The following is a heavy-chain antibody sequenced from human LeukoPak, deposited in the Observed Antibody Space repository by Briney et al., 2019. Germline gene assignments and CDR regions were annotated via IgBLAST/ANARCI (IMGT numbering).Heavy chain of an antibody. CDR2: MNPNSGNT. CDR3: ARVLVTGYYYYYYMDV. CDR1: GYTFTSYD. D-gene: IGHD2/OR15-2a*01. J-gene: IGHJ6*03. Sequence: GASVKVSCKASGYTFTSYDINWVRQATGQGLEWMGWMNPNSGNTGYAQKFQGRVTMTRNTSISTAYMELSSLRSDDTAVYYCARVLVTGYYYYYYMDVWGRGTTVTVSS. V-gene: IGHV1-8*01.